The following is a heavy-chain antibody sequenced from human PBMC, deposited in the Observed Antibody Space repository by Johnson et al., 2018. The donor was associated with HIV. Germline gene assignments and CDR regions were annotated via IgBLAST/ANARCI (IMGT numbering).Heavy chain of an antibody. Sequence: VQLVESGGGLVQPGGSLRLSCTASGFTFSSYWMSWVRQAPGKGLEWVANIKQDGSEKYYVDSVKGRFTISRDNAKNSLYLQMNSLRAEDTAVYYCAREATGSSYAFDIWGQGTMVTVSS. CDR3: AREATGSSYAFDI. D-gene: IGHD6-6*01. V-gene: IGHV3-7*01. J-gene: IGHJ3*02. CDR2: IKQDGSEK. CDR1: GFTFSSYW.